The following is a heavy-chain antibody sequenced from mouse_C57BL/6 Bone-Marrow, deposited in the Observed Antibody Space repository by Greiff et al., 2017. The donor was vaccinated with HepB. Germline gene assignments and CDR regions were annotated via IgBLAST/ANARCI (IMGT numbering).Heavy chain of an antibody. CDR1: GFTFSSYG. CDR2: ISSGGSYT. CDR3: ARPDLSYYYGSSYVRYFDV. J-gene: IGHJ1*03. D-gene: IGHD1-1*01. Sequence: EVQLVESGGDLVKPGGSLKLSCAASGFTFSSYGMSWVRQTPDKRLEWVATISSGGSYTYYPDSVKGRFTISRDNATNTLYLQMSSLKSEDTAMYYCARPDLSYYYGSSYVRYFDVWGTGTTVTVSS. V-gene: IGHV5-6*01.